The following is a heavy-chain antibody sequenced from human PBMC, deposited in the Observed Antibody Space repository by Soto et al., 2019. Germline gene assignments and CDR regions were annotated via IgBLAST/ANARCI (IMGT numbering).Heavy chain of an antibody. CDR3: ARDIYSSSSASYYYYGMDV. V-gene: IGHV3-30-3*01. Sequence: PGGSLRLSCAASGFTFSSYAMHWVRQAPGKGLEWVAVISYDGSNKYYADSVKGRFTISRDNSKNTLYLQMNGLRAEDTAVYYCARDIYSSSSASYYYYGMDVWGQGTTVTVSS. D-gene: IGHD6-6*01. J-gene: IGHJ6*02. CDR1: GFTFSSYA. CDR2: ISYDGSNK.